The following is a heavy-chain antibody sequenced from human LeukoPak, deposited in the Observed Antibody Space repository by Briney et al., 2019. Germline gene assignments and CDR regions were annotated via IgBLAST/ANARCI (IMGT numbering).Heavy chain of an antibody. V-gene: IGHV4-38-2*02. CDR3: ARHPCTSCYTPNWFDP. J-gene: IGHJ5*02. CDR2: IYHSGRT. Sequence: PSETLSLTCTVSGDSINSAYFWGWIRQPPGKGLEYIGSIYHSGRTYYNSSLKSRVTISVDTPRNQFSLKLSSVTAADTAIYYCARHPCTSCYTPNWFDPWGQGTLVSVSS. D-gene: IGHD2-2*02. CDR1: GDSINSAYF.